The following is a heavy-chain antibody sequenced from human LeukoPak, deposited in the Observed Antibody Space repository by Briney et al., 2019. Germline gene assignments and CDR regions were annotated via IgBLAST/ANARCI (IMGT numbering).Heavy chain of an antibody. V-gene: IGHV1-24*01. CDR1: GHTLTQLS. D-gene: IGHD2-8*01. CDR2: FNPEDDNT. Sequence: ASVKVSCRISGHTLTQLSMHWVRQSLGKGLEWMGGFNPEDDNTIYAQKFQGRISMTEDTSADTAYMELSSLRSEDTAIYYCASGYCHNGECNWGDFWGQGTLVTVFS. J-gene: IGHJ4*02. CDR3: ASGYCHNGECNWGDF.